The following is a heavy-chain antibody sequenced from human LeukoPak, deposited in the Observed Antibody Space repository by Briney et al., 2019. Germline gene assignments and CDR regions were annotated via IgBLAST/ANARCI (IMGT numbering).Heavy chain of an antibody. CDR2: INGDASSI. J-gene: IGHJ4*02. V-gene: IGHV3-74*01. CDR1: GFTFSNYW. CDR3: ARVWDKADY. Sequence: GGSLRLSCAASGFTFSNYWMQWVRQAPGKGLVWVTRINGDASSISYADSVKGRFTISRDNAKNTLYLQMNSLRVEDTAVYYCARVWDKADYWGQGTLVTVSS. D-gene: IGHD1-26*01.